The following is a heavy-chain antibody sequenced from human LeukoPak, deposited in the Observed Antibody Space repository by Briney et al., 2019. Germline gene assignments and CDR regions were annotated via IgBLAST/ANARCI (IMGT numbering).Heavy chain of an antibody. CDR2: INHSGST. CDR3: ARHVQPEPGYSSVRDAFDI. CDR1: GGSISSSSYY. Sequence: SETLSLTCTVSGGSISSSSYYWGWIRQPPGKGLEWIGEINHSGSTNYNPSLKSRVTISVDTSKNQFSLKLSSVTAADTAVYYCARHVQPEPGYSSVRDAFDIWGQGTVVTVSS. J-gene: IGHJ3*02. V-gene: IGHV4-39*01. D-gene: IGHD6-19*01.